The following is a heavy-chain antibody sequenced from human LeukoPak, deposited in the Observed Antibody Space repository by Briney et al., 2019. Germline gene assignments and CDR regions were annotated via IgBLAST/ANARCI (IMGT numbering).Heavy chain of an antibody. CDR1: GFTFSSYA. D-gene: IGHD6-19*01. CDR3: AKDLYSGGWYGSGY. V-gene: IGHV3-23*01. J-gene: IGHJ4*02. Sequence: GGSLRLSCAASGFTFSSYAMSWVRQAPGKGLEWVSAISGSGGSTYYADSVKGRFTISRDNSKNTLYLQMNSLRAEDTAVYYCAKDLYSGGWYGSGYWGQGTLVTVSS. CDR2: ISGSGGST.